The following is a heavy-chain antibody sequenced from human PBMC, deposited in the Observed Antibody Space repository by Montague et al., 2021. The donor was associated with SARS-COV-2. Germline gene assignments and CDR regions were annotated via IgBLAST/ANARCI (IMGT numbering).Heavy chain of an antibody. CDR1: GVTFDDYG. J-gene: IGHJ4*02. D-gene: IGHD6-13*01. Sequence: SLRLSCAASGVTFDDYGMSWVRQAPGKGPEWVSGINWNGGSTGYADSVKGRFTISRDDAKNSLYLQMNSLRAEDTALYYCASGYSSSWDIFGYWGQGTLVTVSS. CDR3: ASGYSSSWDIFGY. V-gene: IGHV3-20*04. CDR2: INWNGGST.